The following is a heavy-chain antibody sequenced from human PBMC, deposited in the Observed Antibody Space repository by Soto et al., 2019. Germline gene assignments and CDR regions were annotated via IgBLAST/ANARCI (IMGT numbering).Heavy chain of an antibody. CDR1: GGSFSGYY. CDR2: INHSGST. CDR3: ARAGGANCSSTSCRKTGYYYMDV. D-gene: IGHD2-2*01. J-gene: IGHJ6*03. V-gene: IGHV4-34*01. Sequence: PSETLSLTCAVYGGSFSGYYWSWIRQPPGKGLEWIGEINHSGSTNYNPSLKSRVTISVDTSKNQFSLRLSSVTAADTAVYYCARAGGANCSSTSCRKTGYYYMDVWGKGTTVTVSS.